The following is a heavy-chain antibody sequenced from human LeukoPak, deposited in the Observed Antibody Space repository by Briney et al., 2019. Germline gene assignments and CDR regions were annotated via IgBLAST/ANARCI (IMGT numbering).Heavy chain of an antibody. CDR1: GGSISSFY. CDR2: SHGNGDT. Sequence: SETLSLTCTVSGGSISSFYWSWIRQPPGMGLEWIGYSHGNGDTNYNPSLKSRVTISVDTSKNQCSLKLTSVTAADTAVYYCARHRAYDSGTYYRWFDPWGPGTLVTVSS. CDR3: ARHRAYDSGTYYRWFDP. D-gene: IGHD3-22*01. J-gene: IGHJ5*02. V-gene: IGHV4-59*08.